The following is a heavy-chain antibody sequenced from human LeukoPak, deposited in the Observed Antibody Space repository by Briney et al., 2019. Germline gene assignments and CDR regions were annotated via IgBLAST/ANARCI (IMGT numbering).Heavy chain of an antibody. CDR3: ARGYDILTGQEHTSFDY. CDR2: ISAYNGNT. Sequence: ASVKVSYKASGYTFTSYGISWVRQAPGQGLEWMGWISAYNGNTNYAQKLQGRVTMTTDTSTSTAYMELRSLRSDDTAVYYCARGYDILTGQEHTSFDYWGQGTLVTVSS. V-gene: IGHV1-18*01. D-gene: IGHD3-9*01. J-gene: IGHJ4*02. CDR1: GYTFTSYG.